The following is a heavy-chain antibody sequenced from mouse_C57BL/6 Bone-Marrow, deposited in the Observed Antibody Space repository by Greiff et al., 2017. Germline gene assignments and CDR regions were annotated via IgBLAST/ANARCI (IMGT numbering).Heavy chain of an antibody. D-gene: IGHD2-3*01. V-gene: IGHV1-64*01. CDR3: ARNDGVDY. CDR1: GFTFTSYW. J-gene: IGHJ2*01. CDR2: IHPNSGST. Sequence: QVQLQQPGAELVKPGASVKLSCKASGFTFTSYWMHWVKQRPGQGLEWIGMIHPNSGSTNYNETFKGKATLTVDNSTSTASIQLSSLTTEDAAVYYCARNDGVDYWGQGTTLTVSS.